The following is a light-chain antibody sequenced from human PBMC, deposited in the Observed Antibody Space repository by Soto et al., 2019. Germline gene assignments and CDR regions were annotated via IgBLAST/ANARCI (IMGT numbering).Light chain of an antibody. CDR1: SSDVGKYDY. CDR2: EVS. Sequence: QSVLTQPPSAAGSPGQSVTISCTGTSSDVGKYDYVSWFQHHPSKAPKLIIYEVSKRPSGVPDRFSGSKSGSTASLTVSGIQTEDEAHYSSNSAVAGCNAFGTGAKVTVL. CDR3: NSAVAGCNA. V-gene: IGLV2-8*01. J-gene: IGLJ1*01.